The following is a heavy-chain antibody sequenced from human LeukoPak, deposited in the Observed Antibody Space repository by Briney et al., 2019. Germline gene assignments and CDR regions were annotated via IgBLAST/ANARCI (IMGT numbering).Heavy chain of an antibody. CDR1: GGSFSGYY. J-gene: IGHJ4*02. CDR3: ARPYGSGSYYRVEH. CDR2: INHSGST. Sequence: SETLSLTCAVYGGSFSGYYWSWIRQPPGKGLEWIGEINHSGSTNYNPSLKSRVTTSVDTSKNQFSLKLSSVTAADTAVYYCARPYGSGSYYRVEHWGQGTLVTVSS. V-gene: IGHV4-34*01. D-gene: IGHD3-10*01.